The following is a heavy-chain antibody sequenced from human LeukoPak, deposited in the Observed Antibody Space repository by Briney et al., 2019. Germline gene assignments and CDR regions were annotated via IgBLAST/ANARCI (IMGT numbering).Heavy chain of an antibody. Sequence: GQIYHSGSTNYSPSLKSRVTISIDKSKNQFSLKLSSVTAADTAVYYCARGDSSGFYYFDYWGQGILVTVSS. V-gene: IGHV4-4*02. D-gene: IGHD3-22*01. CDR2: IYHSGST. J-gene: IGHJ4*02. CDR3: ARGDSSGFYYFDY.